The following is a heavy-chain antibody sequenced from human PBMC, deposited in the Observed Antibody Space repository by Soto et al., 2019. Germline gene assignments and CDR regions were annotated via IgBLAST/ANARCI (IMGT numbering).Heavy chain of an antibody. Sequence: QVQLQESGPGLVKPSETLSLTCTVSGASISGNYWSWIRQPPGKGLEWIGYIYDIGSTNYSPSLQSRGPMSVDRAKNQFSLALTSVTAADTALYFCAIYRRGTGWYYLNYWGQGILVTVSS. J-gene: IGHJ4*02. D-gene: IGHD6-19*01. V-gene: IGHV4-59*01. CDR3: AIYRRGTGWYYLNY. CDR1: GASISGNY. CDR2: IYDIGST.